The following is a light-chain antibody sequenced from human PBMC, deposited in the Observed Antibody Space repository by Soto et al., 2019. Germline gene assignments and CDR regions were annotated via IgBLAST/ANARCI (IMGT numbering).Light chain of an antibody. CDR2: DVS. Sequence: QSALTQPASVSGSPGQSITISCTGTSSDVGGYNYVSWYQQHPGKAPKLMIYDVSNRPSGVSNRFSGSKSGNTASLTISGLQAEDEADYYCSSYTSSCTVVFGGGTKRTVL. J-gene: IGLJ2*01. CDR1: SSDVGGYNY. CDR3: SSYTSSCTVV. V-gene: IGLV2-14*01.